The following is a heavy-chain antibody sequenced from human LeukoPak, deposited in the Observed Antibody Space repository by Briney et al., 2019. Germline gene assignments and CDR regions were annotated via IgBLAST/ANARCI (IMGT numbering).Heavy chain of an antibody. CDR3: ARDPHYYDSSGYRGYAFDI. J-gene: IGHJ3*02. D-gene: IGHD3-22*01. Sequence: ASVKVSCKASGGTFSSYAISWVRQAPGQGLEWMGGIIPIFGTANYAQKFQGRVTITADESTSTAYMELSSLRSEDTAVYYCARDPHYYDSSGYRGYAFDIWGQGTMVTVSS. CDR1: GGTFSSYA. V-gene: IGHV1-69*13. CDR2: IIPIFGTA.